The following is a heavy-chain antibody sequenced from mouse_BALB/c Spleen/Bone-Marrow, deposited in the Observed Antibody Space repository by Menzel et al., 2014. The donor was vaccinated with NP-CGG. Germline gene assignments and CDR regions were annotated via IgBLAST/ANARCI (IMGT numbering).Heavy chain of an antibody. V-gene: IGHV2-6-7*01. J-gene: IGHJ3*01. CDR2: IWGDGST. CDR1: GFSLTGYG. D-gene: IGHD1-1*01. CDR3: AREPTVVAGAWFAY. Sequence: VKLVESGPGLVAPSQSLSIPCTVSGFSLTGYGVNWVRQPPGKGLEWLGMIWGDGSTDYNSAIKSRLSISKDNSKSQVFLKMNSLQTDDTARYYCAREPTVVAGAWFAYWGQGTLVTVSA.